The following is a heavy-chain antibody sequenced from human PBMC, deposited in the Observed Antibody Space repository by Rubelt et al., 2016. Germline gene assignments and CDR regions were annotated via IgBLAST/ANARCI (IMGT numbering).Heavy chain of an antibody. CDR1: GGTFSSYA. V-gene: IGHV1-69*01. CDR3: ARGSGRWLQFRGGFEDAFDI. D-gene: IGHD5-24*01. CDR2: IIPIFGTA. Sequence: QVQLVQSGAEVKKPGSSVKVSCKASGGTFSSYAISWVRQAPGQGLEWMGGIIPIFGTANYAQKFQGEFRITAEESTSTAYMERGSLSAEVTAVYYCARGSGRWLQFRGGFEDAFDIWGQGTMVTVSS. J-gene: IGHJ3*02.